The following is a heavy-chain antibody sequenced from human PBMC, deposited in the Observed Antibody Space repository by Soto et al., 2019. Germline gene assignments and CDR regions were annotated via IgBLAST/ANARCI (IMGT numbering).Heavy chain of an antibody. D-gene: IGHD6-6*01. CDR3: ARDSSSDGYDY. Sequence: SVKVSCKASGYTFTSYGISWVRQAPGQGLEWMGGIIPIFGTANYAQKFQGRVTITADESTSTAYMELSSLRSEDTAVYYCARDSSSDGYDYWGQGPLVTVSS. CDR1: GYTFTSYG. J-gene: IGHJ4*02. V-gene: IGHV1-69*13. CDR2: IIPIFGTA.